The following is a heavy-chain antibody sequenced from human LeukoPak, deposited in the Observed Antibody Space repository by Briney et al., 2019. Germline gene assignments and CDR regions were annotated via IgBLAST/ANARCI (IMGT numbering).Heavy chain of an antibody. D-gene: IGHD1-1*01. CDR1: GVSISDDY. CDR2: IYYSRST. CDR3: ARAANLGFPVSVHWQER. J-gene: IGHJ4*02. V-gene: IGHV4-59*01. Sequence: SETLSLTCTVSGVSISDDYLSSIRHPPGKGLQWIGDIYYSRSTYYNPSLKSLVTISVNTSKNQFSLEVRSVTGAGTAVYFCARAANLGFPVSVHWQERRGQGNLVPVSS.